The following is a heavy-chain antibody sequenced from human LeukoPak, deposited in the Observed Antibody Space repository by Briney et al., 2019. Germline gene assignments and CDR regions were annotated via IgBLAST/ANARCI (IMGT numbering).Heavy chain of an antibody. J-gene: IGHJ4*02. CDR1: GFTFSSYG. CDR3: ARGEDDFWSGYNNY. CDR2: ISYDGSNK. Sequence: PGGSLRLSCAASGFTFSSYGMHWVRQAPGKGLEWVAVISYDGSNKYYADSVKGRFTISRDNAKNSLYLQMNSLRAEDTAVYYCARGEDDFWSGYNNYWGQGTLVTVSS. D-gene: IGHD3-3*01. V-gene: IGHV3-30*03.